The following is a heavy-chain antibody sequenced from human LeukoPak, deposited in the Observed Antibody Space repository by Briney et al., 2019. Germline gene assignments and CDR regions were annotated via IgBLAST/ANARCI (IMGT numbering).Heavy chain of an antibody. J-gene: IGHJ4*02. Sequence: SQTLSLTCAVSGGSISSGGYSWRWLRQPPGKGLEWIGYIYHSGSTYYNPSLKSRVTISVDRSKNQFSLKLSSVTAADTAVYYCAASCRSGGSCYSYYYFDYWGQGTLVTVSS. CDR2: IYHSGST. D-gene: IGHD2-15*01. CDR3: AASCRSGGSCYSYYYFDY. CDR1: GGSISSGGYS. V-gene: IGHV4-30-2*01.